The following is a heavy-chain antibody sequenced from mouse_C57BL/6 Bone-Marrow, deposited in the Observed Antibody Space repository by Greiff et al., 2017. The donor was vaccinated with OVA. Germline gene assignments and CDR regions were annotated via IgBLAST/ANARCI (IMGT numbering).Heavy chain of an antibody. D-gene: IGHD1-1*01. CDR2: IDPSDSYT. V-gene: IGHV1-50*01. CDR1: GYTFTSYW. CDR3: ARGPIISYTVDGFAY. Sequence: QVQLQQPGAELVKPGASVKLSCKASGYTFTSYWMQWVKQRPGQGLEWIGEIDPSDSYTNYNQKFKGKATLTVDTSSSTAYMQLSSLTSEDSAVYYCARGPIISYTVDGFAYWGQGTLVTVSA. J-gene: IGHJ3*01.